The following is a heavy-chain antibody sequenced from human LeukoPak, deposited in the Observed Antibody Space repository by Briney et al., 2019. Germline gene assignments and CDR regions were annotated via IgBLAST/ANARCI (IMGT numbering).Heavy chain of an antibody. CDR1: AYTFTSYG. CDR3: LGTFYYDSSGGDY. V-gene: IGHV1-18*01. CDR2: ISAYNGNT. Sequence: ASVKVSCKGSAYTFTSYGISWVRQAPGQGLEWMGWISAYNGNTNYAQRLQGRVTMTTDTSTSTAYMELRRLRSDDTAVYYCLGTFYYDSSGGDYWGQGTLVTVSS. J-gene: IGHJ4*02. D-gene: IGHD3-22*01.